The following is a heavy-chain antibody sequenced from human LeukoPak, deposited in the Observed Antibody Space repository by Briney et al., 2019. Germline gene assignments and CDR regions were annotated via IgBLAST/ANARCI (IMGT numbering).Heavy chain of an antibody. V-gene: IGHV1-18*01. CDR2: ISAYNGNT. Sequence: GASVKVSCKASGYTFTSYGISWVRQAPGQELEWMGWISAYNGNTNYAQKLQGRVTMTTDTSTSTAYMELRSLRSDDTAVYYCARAHKQGSSSWGVGYYYYGMDVWGQGTTVTVSS. CDR3: ARAHKQGSSSWGVGYYYYGMDV. D-gene: IGHD6-13*01. CDR1: GYTFTSYG. J-gene: IGHJ6*02.